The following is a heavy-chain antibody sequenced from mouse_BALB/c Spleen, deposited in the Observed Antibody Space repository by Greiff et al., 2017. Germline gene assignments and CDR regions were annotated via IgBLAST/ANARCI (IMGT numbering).Heavy chain of an antibody. CDR3: ARDTTAGNYAMDY. CDR1: GFTFSSYA. Sequence: DVKLVESGGGLVKPGGSLKLSCAASGFTFSSYAMSWVRQSPEKRLEWVAEISSGGSYTYYPDTVTGRFTISRDNAKNTLYLEMSSLRSEDTAMYYCARDTTAGNYAMDYWGQGTSVTVSS. J-gene: IGHJ4*01. D-gene: IGHD1-2*01. V-gene: IGHV5-9-4*01. CDR2: ISSGGSYT.